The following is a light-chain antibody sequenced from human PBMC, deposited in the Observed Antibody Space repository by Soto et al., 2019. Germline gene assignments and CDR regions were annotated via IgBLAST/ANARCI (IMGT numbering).Light chain of an antibody. CDR2: AAS. CDR1: QGIRNY. CDR3: QKYNEAPPFT. J-gene: IGKJ3*01. Sequence: DLQMTQSPSSLSASVGDRVTITCRASQGIRNYVAWYQHKPGTVPKLLIYAASTLQSGVPSRFSGSGSGTDFALTISSLQPEDVATYYCQKYNEAPPFTFGPGTKVDI. V-gene: IGKV1-27*01.